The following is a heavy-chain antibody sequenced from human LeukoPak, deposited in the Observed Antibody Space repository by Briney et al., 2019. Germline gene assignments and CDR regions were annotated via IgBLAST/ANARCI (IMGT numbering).Heavy chain of an antibody. CDR2: ISSSGSTI. CDR1: GFTFSDYY. Sequence: GGSLRLSCAASGFTFSDYYMSWIRQAPGKGLEWVSYISSSGSTIYYADSVKGRPTISRDNAKNSLYLQMNSLRAEDTAVYYCARVPSTYYYYYMDVWGKGTTVTVSS. CDR3: ARVPSTYYYYYMDV. J-gene: IGHJ6*03. V-gene: IGHV3-11*04.